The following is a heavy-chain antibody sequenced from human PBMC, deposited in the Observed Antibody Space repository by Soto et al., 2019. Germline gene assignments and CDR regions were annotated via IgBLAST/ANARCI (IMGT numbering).Heavy chain of an antibody. CDR1: GGSISSGGYY. D-gene: IGHD3-3*01. CDR2: IYYSGST. V-gene: IGHV4-31*03. J-gene: IGHJ5*02. CDR3: ARDGVYDFWSGYETGWFDP. Sequence: SETLSLTCTVSGGSISSGGYYWSWIRQHPGKGLEWIGYIYYSGSTYYNPSLKSRVTISVDTSKNQFSLKLSSVTAADTAVYYCARDGVYDFWSGYETGWFDPWGQGTLVTVSS.